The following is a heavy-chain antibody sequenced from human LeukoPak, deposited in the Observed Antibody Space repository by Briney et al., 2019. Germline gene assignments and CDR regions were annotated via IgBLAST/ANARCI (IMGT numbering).Heavy chain of an antibody. CDR3: ARDGTSTDDY. CDR1: GYTLTGYY. V-gene: IGHV1-18*04. D-gene: IGHD2-2*01. Sequence: GASVKVSCKASGYTLTGYYMHWVRQAPGQGLEWMGWISGNNDNPNYGQKFQGRFTVTTDSSTSTAYMELRNLRFDDTAVYYCARDGTSTDDYWGQGTLVTVSS. J-gene: IGHJ4*02. CDR2: ISGNNDNP.